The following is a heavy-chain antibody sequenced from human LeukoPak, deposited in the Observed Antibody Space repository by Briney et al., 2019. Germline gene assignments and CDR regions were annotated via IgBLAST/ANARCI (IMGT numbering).Heavy chain of an antibody. CDR1: GFTFDDYA. V-gene: IGHV3-9*01. D-gene: IGHD6-13*01. J-gene: IGHJ4*02. CDR3: ARGRGSWYGVYFYY. Sequence: PGGSLRLSCAASGFTFDDYAMHWVRQAPGKGLEWVSGISWNSGSIGYADSVKGRFTISRDNAKNSLYLQMNSLRTEDTAVYYCARGRGSWYGVYFYYWGPGTLVTVSS. CDR2: ISWNSGSI.